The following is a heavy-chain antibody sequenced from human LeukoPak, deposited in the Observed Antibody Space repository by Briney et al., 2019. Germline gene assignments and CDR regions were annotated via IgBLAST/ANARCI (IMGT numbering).Heavy chain of an antibody. Sequence: PGGSLRLSCAASGFTFSSYAMHWVRQAPGKGLEYVSAISSNGGSTYYANSVKGGFTISRDNSKNTLYLQMGSLRAEDMAVYYCASSHSGSYGYYFDYWGQGTLVTVSS. V-gene: IGHV3-64*01. CDR2: ISSNGGST. CDR1: GFTFSSYA. J-gene: IGHJ4*02. CDR3: ASSHSGSYGYYFDY. D-gene: IGHD1-26*01.